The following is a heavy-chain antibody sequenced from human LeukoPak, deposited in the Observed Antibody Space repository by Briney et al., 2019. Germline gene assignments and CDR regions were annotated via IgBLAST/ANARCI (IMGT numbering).Heavy chain of an antibody. V-gene: IGHV3-30*18. CDR1: GFTFSSYG. D-gene: IGHD5-12*01. CDR3: AKVGYSGYDYYYYGMDV. J-gene: IGHJ6*02. Sequence: GGSLRLSCAASGFTFSSYGMHWVRQAPGKGLEWVAVISYDGSNKYYADSVKGRFTISRDNSKNTLYLQMNSLRAEDTAVCYCAKVGYSGYDYYYYGMDVWGQGTTVTVSS. CDR2: ISYDGSNK.